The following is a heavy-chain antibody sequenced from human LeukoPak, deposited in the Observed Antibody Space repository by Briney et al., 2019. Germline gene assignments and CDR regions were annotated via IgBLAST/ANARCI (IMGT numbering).Heavy chain of an antibody. V-gene: IGHV4-61*02. CDR1: GGSIGSGSYY. D-gene: IGHD6-19*01. CDR3: ARGGYSSGWSPIDYYYYYGMDV. Sequence: SETLSLTCTVSGGSIGSGSYYWSWIRQPAGKGLEWIGRIYTSGSTNYNPSLKSRVTISVDTSKNQFSLKLSSVTAADTAVYYCARGGYSSGWSPIDYYYYYGMDVWGQGTTVTVSS. J-gene: IGHJ6*02. CDR2: IYTSGST.